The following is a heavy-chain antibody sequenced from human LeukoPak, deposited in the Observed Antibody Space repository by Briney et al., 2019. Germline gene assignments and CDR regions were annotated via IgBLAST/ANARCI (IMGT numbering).Heavy chain of an antibody. V-gene: IGHV3-48*03. J-gene: IGHJ4*02. D-gene: IGHD1-1*01. CDR2: ISDRGTPV. Sequence: GGSLRLSCAASGLSFSTYEMNWVRQAPGKGLEWISYISDRGTPVYYADSVKGRFTISRDNAKNSLYLQMNSLRGEDTAVYYCARDSGRCDDNNCHHFDSWGQGTLVTVSS. CDR3: ARDSGRCDDNNCHHFDS. CDR1: GLSFSTYE.